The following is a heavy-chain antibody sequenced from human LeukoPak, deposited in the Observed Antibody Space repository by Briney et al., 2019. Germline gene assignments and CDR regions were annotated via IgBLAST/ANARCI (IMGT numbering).Heavy chain of an antibody. Sequence: PGGSLRLSCAASGFNFDDFGMSWVRQVPGKGLEWVAGINWSGGGIGYADSVKGRFTISRDNAKNSLYLQMNSLSAEDTALYYCARDNWNDNASYYYMDVWGKGTTVTISS. V-gene: IGHV3-20*04. D-gene: IGHD1-1*01. CDR2: INWSGGGI. J-gene: IGHJ6*03. CDR1: GFNFDDFG. CDR3: ARDNWNDNASYYYMDV.